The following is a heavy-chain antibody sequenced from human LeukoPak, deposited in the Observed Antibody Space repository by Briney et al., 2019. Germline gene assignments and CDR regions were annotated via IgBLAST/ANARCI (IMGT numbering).Heavy chain of an antibody. J-gene: IGHJ4*02. D-gene: IGHD2/OR15-2a*01. CDR1: GYTFTRFG. Sequence: ASVKVSCKASGYTFTRFGISWVRQAPGQGLEWMGWINPNSGGTDYAQKFQDRVIMTRDTSINTAYIELSSLRSDDTAVYYCARGRRILWRDPNAGDFFDYWGQGTLVIVSS. V-gene: IGHV1-2*02. CDR3: ARGRRILWRDPNAGDFFDY. CDR2: INPNSGGT.